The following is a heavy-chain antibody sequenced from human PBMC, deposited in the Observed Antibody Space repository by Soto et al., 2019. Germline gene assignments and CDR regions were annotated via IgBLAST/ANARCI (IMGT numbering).Heavy chain of an antibody. D-gene: IGHD2-15*01. CDR2: ISGSGGST. V-gene: IGHV3-23*01. CDR3: AKAHGAGGQRTIYYYYGMDV. CDR1: GFTFSSYA. Sequence: EVQLLESGGGLVQPGGSLRLSCAASGFTFSSYAMSWVRQAPGKGLEWVSAISGSGGSTYYADSVKGRFTISRDNSKNTLYLQMNSLRAEDTAVYYCAKAHGAGGQRTIYYYYGMDVWGQGTTVTVSS. J-gene: IGHJ6*02.